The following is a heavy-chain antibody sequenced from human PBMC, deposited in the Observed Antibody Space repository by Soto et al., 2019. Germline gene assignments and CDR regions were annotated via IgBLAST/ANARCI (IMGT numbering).Heavy chain of an antibody. CDR2: IIPILGIA. CDR1: GGTFSSYT. V-gene: IGHV1-69*02. CDR3: ASIGETVGAFDI. D-gene: IGHD2-21*02. Sequence: ASVKVFCKASGGTFSSYTISWVRQAPGQGLEWMGRIIPILGIANYAQKFQGRVTITADKSTSTAYMELSSLRSEDTAVYYCASIGETVGAFDIWGQGTMVTVSS. J-gene: IGHJ3*02.